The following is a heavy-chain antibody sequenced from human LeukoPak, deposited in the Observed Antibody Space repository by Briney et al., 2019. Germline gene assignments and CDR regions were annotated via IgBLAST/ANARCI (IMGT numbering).Heavy chain of an antibody. V-gene: IGHV3-21*01. CDR3: ARSNYDTSGYVY. CDR1: GFTFSSYN. J-gene: IGHJ4*02. D-gene: IGHD3-22*01. CDR2: ISAYSTYI. Sequence: PGGSLRLSCAASGFTFSSYNMQWVRQAPGKGLDWVSSISAYSTYIYYADSVKGRFTISRDNAKNSLYLQMNNLRAEDTAVYYCARSNYDTSGYVYRGQGTLVTVSS.